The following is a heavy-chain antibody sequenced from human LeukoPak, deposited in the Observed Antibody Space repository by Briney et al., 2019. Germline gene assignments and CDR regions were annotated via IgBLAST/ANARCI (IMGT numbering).Heavy chain of an antibody. CDR1: GYTFTSYG. J-gene: IGHJ4*02. D-gene: IGHD2-15*01. CDR2: ISAYNGNT. Sequence: ASVKVSCKASGYTFTSYGISWVRQPPGQGLEWMGWISAYNGNTNYAQKLQGRVTMTTDTSTSTDYMELRSLRSDDTAVYYCARGGYCSGGSCLAGYYFDYWGQGTLVTVSS. V-gene: IGHV1-18*01. CDR3: ARGGYCSGGSCLAGYYFDY.